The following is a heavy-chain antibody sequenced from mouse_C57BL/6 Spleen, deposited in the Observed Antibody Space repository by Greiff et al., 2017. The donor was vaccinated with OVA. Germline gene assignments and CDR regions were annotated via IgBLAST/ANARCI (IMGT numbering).Heavy chain of an antibody. Sequence: QVQLQQPGAELVKPGASVKLSCKASGYTFTSYWITWVKQRPGQGLEWIGDIYPGSGSTNYNEKFKSKATLTVDTASSTAYMQPSCLTSEYSAVYYCAAKSEYDYDAMDYWGQGTSVTVSS. CDR3: AAKSEYDYDAMDY. D-gene: IGHD1-3*01. V-gene: IGHV1-55*01. CDR2: IYPGSGST. J-gene: IGHJ4*01. CDR1: GYTFTSYW.